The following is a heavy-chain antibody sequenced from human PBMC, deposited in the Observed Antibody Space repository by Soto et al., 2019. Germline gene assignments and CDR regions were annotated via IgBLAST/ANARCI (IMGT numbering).Heavy chain of an antibody. CDR1: GYTFTDYA. CDR2: INAGNGKT. Sequence: ASVKVSCKASGYTFTDYAIHWVRQAPGQRLEWMGWINAGNGKTQYSQKFQGRVTLTRDTSASTAYMELSSLRSEDTAIYYCARDAGFYYGSGKFDFWGLGTLVTVSS. V-gene: IGHV1-3*01. CDR3: ARDAGFYYGSGKFDF. D-gene: IGHD3-10*01. J-gene: IGHJ4*02.